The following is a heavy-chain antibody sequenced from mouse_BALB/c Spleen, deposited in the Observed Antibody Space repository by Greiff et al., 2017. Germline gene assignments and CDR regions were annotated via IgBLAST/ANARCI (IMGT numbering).Heavy chain of an antibody. Sequence: EVQLQQSGAELVRSGASVKLSCTASGFNIKDYYMHWVKQRPEQGLEWIGWIDPENGDTEYAPKFQGKATMTADTSSNTAYLQLSSLTSEDTAVYYCNVGDAMDYWGQGTSVTVSS. CDR1: GFNIKDYY. CDR2: IDPENGDT. CDR3: NVGDAMDY. J-gene: IGHJ4*01. D-gene: IGHD3-3*01. V-gene: IGHV14-4*02.